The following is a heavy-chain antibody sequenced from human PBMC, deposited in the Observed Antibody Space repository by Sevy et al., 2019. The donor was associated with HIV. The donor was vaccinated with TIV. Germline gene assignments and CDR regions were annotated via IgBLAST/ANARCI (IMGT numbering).Heavy chain of an antibody. D-gene: IGHD6-13*01. CDR1: GFSLNSYW. V-gene: IGHV3-7*01. CDR2: IKQDGSVK. Sequence: GGSLRLSCAASGFSLNSYWMSWVRQAPGKGLEWVANIKQDGSVKYYVDSVKGRFTISRDNARNLLYQQMNSLRAEDTAIYYCVRAMAADGSFWGQGTLVTVSS. J-gene: IGHJ4*02. CDR3: VRAMAADGSF.